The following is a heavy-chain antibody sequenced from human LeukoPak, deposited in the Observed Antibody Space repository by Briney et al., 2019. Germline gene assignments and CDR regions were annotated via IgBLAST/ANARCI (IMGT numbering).Heavy chain of an antibody. CDR2: IWYDGSNK. Sequence: PGGSLRLPCAASGFTFSSYGMHWVRQAPGKGLEWVAVIWYDGSNKYYADSVKGRFTISRDNSKNPLYLQMNSLRAEDTAVYYCARVNYDSSGYSDAFDIWGQGTMVTVSS. CDR3: ARVNYDSSGYSDAFDI. J-gene: IGHJ3*02. V-gene: IGHV3-33*01. D-gene: IGHD3-22*01. CDR1: GFTFSSYG.